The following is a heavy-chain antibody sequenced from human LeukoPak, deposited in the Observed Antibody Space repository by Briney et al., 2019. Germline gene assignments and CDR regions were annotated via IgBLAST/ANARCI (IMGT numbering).Heavy chain of an antibody. CDR3: ARLGYYDDY. V-gene: IGHV3-30-3*01. J-gene: IGHJ4*02. Sequence: GGSLRLSCAASGFTFSSYAMHWVRQALGKGLEWVAVISYDGSNKYYADSVKGRFTISRDNAKNTLYLQMNSLRAEDTAVYYCARLGYYDDYWGQGTLVTVSS. CDR2: ISYDGSNK. D-gene: IGHD3-3*01. CDR1: GFTFSSYA.